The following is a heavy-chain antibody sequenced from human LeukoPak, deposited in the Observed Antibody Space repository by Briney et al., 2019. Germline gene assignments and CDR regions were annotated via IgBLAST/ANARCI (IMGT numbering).Heavy chain of an antibody. J-gene: IGHJ4*02. CDR3: AKMGLKQWPYNYFDY. CDR1: GFTFSSYG. V-gene: IGHV3-33*06. Sequence: PGRSLRLSCAASGFTFSSYGMHWVRQALGKGLEWVAVIWYDGSNKYYADSVKGRFTISRDNSKNTLYLQMNSLRAEDTAVYYCAKMGLKQWPYNYFDYWGQGTLVTVSS. D-gene: IGHD6-19*01. CDR2: IWYDGSNK.